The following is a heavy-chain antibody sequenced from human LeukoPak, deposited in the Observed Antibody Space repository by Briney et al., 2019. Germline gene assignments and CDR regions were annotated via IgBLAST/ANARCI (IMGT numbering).Heavy chain of an antibody. CDR2: IYHSGST. CDR3: ARVFSSSQVGETDFDY. Sequence: SETLSLTCTVSGYSISSGYYWGWIRQPPGKGLEWIGSIYHSGSTYYNPSLKSRVTISVDTSKNQFSLKLSSVTAADTAVYYCARVFSSSQVGETDFDYWGQGTLVTVSS. J-gene: IGHJ4*02. D-gene: IGHD3-10*01. V-gene: IGHV4-38-2*02. CDR1: GYSISSGYY.